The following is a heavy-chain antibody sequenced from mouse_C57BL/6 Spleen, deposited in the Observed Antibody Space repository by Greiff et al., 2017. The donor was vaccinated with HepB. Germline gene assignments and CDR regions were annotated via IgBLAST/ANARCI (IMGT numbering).Heavy chain of an antibody. CDR1: GFTFSSYA. V-gene: IGHV5-9-1*02. CDR2: ISSGGDYI. J-gene: IGHJ2*01. Sequence: DVQLVESGEGLVKPGGSLKLSCAASGFTFSSYAMSWVRQTPEKRLEWVAYISSGGDYIYYADTVKGRFTISRDNARNTLYLQMSSLKSEDTAMYYCTRVRGDAYYFDYWGQGTTLTVSS. CDR3: TRVRGDAYYFDY.